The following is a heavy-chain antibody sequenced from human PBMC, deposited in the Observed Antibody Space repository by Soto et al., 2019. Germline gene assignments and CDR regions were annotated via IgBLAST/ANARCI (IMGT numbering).Heavy chain of an antibody. V-gene: IGHV6-1*01. CDR3: ARERRWLGDYYYGMDV. Sequence: PSQTLSLTCAISGDSVSTNSATWDWIRQSPSRGLEWLGRTYYRSKWYNDYAVSVKGRITINPDTSNNQLSLQLNSVTPEDTAVYYCARERRWLGDYYYGMDVWGQGTTVTVSS. J-gene: IGHJ6*02. CDR2: TYYRSKWYN. D-gene: IGHD6-19*01. CDR1: GDSVSTNSAT.